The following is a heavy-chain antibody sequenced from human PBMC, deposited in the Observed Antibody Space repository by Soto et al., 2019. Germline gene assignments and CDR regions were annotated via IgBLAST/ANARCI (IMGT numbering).Heavy chain of an antibody. CDR2: ISGSGGST. CDR1: GFTFSSYA. V-gene: IGHV3-23*01. Sequence: GGSLRLSCAASGFTFSSYAMSWVRQAPGKGLEWVSVISGSGGSTHYADSVKGRFTISRDNSKNTLYLQMNSLRVEDTAVYYCAKRAYIGQAYNWFDPWGQGTLVTVSS. J-gene: IGHJ5*02. CDR3: AKRAYIGQAYNWFDP. D-gene: IGHD3-16*01.